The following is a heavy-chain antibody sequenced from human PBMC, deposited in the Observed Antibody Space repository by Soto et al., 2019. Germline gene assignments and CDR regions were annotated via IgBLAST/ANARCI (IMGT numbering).Heavy chain of an antibody. CDR3: AKGDLLLDPFDF. CDR1: GLAFSNYA. V-gene: IGHV3-23*01. D-gene: IGHD3-3*01. Sequence: EAQLLESGGGLVQPGGSLRLSCAASGLAFSNYAMTWVRQAPGKGLEWVSIITASGYSAYYGGAVKGRFTTSRDNSRSTLYLQMNGLRADDTAVYYCAKGDLLLDPFDFWGQGTLVTVSS. J-gene: IGHJ4*02. CDR2: ITASGYSA.